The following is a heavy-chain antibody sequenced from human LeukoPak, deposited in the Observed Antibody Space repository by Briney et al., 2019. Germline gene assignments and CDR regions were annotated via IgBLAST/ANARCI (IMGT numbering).Heavy chain of an antibody. CDR2: IKQDGSEK. CDR3: ARVGGIAVAGEAFDI. Sequence: GGSLRLSCAASGFTFSSYWMSWVRQAPGKGLEWVANIKQDGSEKYYVDSVKGRFTISRDNAKNSLYLQMNSLRAEDTAVYYCARVGGIAVAGEAFDIWGQGTMVTVSS. D-gene: IGHD6-19*01. V-gene: IGHV3-7*03. CDR1: GFTFSSYW. J-gene: IGHJ3*02.